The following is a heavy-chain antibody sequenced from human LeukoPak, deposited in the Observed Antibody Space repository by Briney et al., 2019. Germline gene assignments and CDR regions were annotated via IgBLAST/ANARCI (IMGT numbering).Heavy chain of an antibody. D-gene: IGHD3-9*01. CDR2: IYYSGST. J-gene: IGHJ5*02. CDR1: GGSINSDYY. CDR3: AREAGKYYDILTGSFDP. V-gene: IGHV4-30-4*01. Sequence: SETLSLTCTVSGGSINSDYYWSWIRQPPGKGLEWIGYIYYSGSTSYNPSLKSRVTISVDTSKNQFSLKLSSVTAADTAVYYCAREAGKYYDILTGSFDPWGQGTLVTVSS.